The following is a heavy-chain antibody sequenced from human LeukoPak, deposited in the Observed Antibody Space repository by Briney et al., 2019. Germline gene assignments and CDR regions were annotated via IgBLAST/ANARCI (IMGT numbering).Heavy chain of an antibody. V-gene: IGHV4-4*07. CDR1: GGSISSYH. D-gene: IGHD6-19*01. CDR2: IYTSGFT. Sequence: SETLSLTCTVSGGSISSYHWSWIRQPAGKGLKWIGCIYTSGFTNYNPSLKSRVTMSVDTSKNQFSLNLSSVTAADTAVYYCARDTFLGCWGQGTLVTVSS. J-gene: IGHJ4*02. CDR3: ARDTFLGC.